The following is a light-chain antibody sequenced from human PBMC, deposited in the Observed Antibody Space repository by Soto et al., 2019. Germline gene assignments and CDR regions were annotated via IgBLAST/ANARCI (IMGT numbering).Light chain of an antibody. V-gene: IGKV1-27*01. Sequence: DIQMTQSPSSLSASVGDRVTITCRASQGINNYLDWYQQKPGNGPKLLIYAASTLQSGVPSRFRGCGTRTDFTLSISSLHPEDGATYYCQKYNSAPQSFGQGTQVEIK. CDR2: AAS. CDR3: QKYNSAPQS. CDR1: QGINNY. J-gene: IGKJ1*01.